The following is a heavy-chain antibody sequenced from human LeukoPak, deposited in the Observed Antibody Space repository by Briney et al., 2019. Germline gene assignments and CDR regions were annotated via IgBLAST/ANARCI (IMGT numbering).Heavy chain of an antibody. Sequence: SETLSLTCTVSGVSVSSGSLYWSWIRQPPGKGLEWIGYIYHYSGSTNYNPSLKSRVTISVDTSKNQFSLHLNSVTAVDTAVYYCARAPLYDSSGGDLWGRGTLVTVSS. V-gene: IGHV4-61*01. J-gene: IGHJ2*01. CDR3: ARAPLYDSSGGDL. CDR2: IYHYSGST. CDR1: GVSVSSGSLY. D-gene: IGHD3-16*01.